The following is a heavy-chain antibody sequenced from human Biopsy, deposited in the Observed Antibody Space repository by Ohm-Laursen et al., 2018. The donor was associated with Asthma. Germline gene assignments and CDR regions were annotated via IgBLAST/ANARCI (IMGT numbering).Heavy chain of an antibody. J-gene: IGHJ6*02. CDR3: ARAVDYSHYYGIDV. CDR2: ISVYNGNT. Sequence: GSSVKVSCKTSGYTFNSAGITWVRQAPGQGLEWMGGISVYNGNTKVAQKLQDRVTMITDTSTSTAYMELRSLRSDDTAVYFCARAVDYSHYYGIDVWGQGPTVTVS. V-gene: IGHV1-18*01. D-gene: IGHD3-10*01. CDR1: GYTFNSAG.